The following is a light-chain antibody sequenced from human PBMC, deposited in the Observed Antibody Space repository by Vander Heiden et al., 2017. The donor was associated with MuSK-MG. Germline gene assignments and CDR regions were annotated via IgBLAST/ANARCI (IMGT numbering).Light chain of an antibody. V-gene: IGKV3-15*01. CDR3: QQYNNWPTWT. CDR1: QSVSSN. CDR2: GAS. Sequence: EIVMTQSPATLSFSPGAGATLPCRASQSVSSNLAWYQQKPGQAPRLLIYGASTRATGIPARFSGSGSGTEFTLTISSLQSEDFAVYYCQQYNNWPTWTFGQGTKVEIK. J-gene: IGKJ1*01.